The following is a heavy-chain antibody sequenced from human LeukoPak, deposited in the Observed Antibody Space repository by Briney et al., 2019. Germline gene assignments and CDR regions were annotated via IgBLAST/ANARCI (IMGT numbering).Heavy chain of an antibody. J-gene: IGHJ5*02. CDR3: ARAPRNWFDP. CDR2: INPNSGGT. V-gene: IGHV1-2*02. Sequence: GASVKVSCKASGYSFTNYGISWVRQAPGQGLEWMGWINPNSGGTNYAQKFQGRVTMTRDTSISTAYMELSRLRSDDTAVYYCARAPRNWFDPWGQGTLVTVSS. CDR1: GYSFTNYG.